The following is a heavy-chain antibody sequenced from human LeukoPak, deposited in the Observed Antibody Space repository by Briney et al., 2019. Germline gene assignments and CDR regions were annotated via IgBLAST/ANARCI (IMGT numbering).Heavy chain of an antibody. CDR2: ISYDGSNK. J-gene: IGHJ3*02. CDR3: ARDLVVPAAMGAFDI. V-gene: IGHV3-30*04. CDR1: GFTFSSYA. D-gene: IGHD2-2*01. Sequence: PGGSLRLSCAASGFTFSSYAMHWVRQAPGKGLEWVAVISYDGSNKYYADSVKGRFTISRDNSKNTLYLQMNSLRAEDTAVYYCARDLVVPAAMGAFDIWGQGTMVTVSS.